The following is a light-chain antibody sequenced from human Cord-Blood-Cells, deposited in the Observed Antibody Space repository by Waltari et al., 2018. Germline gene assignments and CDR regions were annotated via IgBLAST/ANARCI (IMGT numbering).Light chain of an antibody. CDR3: QSYDSSLRGV. CDR2: GNS. Sequence: QSVLTQPPSVSGAPGQRVTISCTGSSSTIGAGYDVHWYQQLPGTAPKPLIYGNSNRPSGVPDRFSGSKSGTSASLAITGLQAEDEADYYCQSYDSSLRGVFGTGTKVTVL. J-gene: IGLJ1*01. V-gene: IGLV1-40*01. CDR1: SSTIGAGYD.